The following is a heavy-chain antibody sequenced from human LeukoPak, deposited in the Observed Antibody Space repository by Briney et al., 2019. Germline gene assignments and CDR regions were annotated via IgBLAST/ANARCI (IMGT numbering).Heavy chain of an antibody. V-gene: IGHV1-46*01. CDR3: ARVKPNYYDSSAYGTFDI. J-gene: IGHJ3*02. D-gene: IGHD3-22*01. CDR2: INPSGGST. CDR1: GHTFTSYY. Sequence: ASVKVSCKASGHTFTSYYMHWVQQAPGQGLEWMGIINPSGGSTSYAQKFQGRVTMTRDTSTSTVYMELSSLRSEDTAVYYCARVKPNYYDSSAYGTFDIWGQGTMVTVSS.